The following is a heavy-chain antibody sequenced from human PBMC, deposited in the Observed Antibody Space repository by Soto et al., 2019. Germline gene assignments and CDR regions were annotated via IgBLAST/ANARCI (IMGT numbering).Heavy chain of an antibody. CDR1: GGSINSGRYY. V-gene: IGHV4-31*03. CDR3: ARARWELRLGADV. Sequence: QVQLQESGPGLVKPSQTLSLTCTVSGGSINSGRYYWSWIRQHPGKGLEWIGYIYDSGSTYYNPSLKSRLTISVDTSKNQFSLKLSSVTAADTAVYYCARARWELRLGADVWGQGTMVTVSS. J-gene: IGHJ3*01. CDR2: IYDSGST. D-gene: IGHD1-26*01.